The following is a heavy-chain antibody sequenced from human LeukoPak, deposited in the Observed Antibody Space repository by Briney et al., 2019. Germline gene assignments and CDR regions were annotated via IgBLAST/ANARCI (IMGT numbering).Heavy chain of an antibody. CDR3: ASKGSSSSRYYFDY. V-gene: IGHV4-34*01. CDR2: IYYSGST. CDR1: GASFSGYS. D-gene: IGHD2-2*01. Sequence: SETLSLTCAISGASFSGYSWTWIRQPPGKGLEWIGSIYYSGSTYYNPSLKSRVTISVDKSKNQFSLKLTSVTAADTAVYYCASKGSSSSRYYFDYWGQGTLVTVSS. J-gene: IGHJ4*02.